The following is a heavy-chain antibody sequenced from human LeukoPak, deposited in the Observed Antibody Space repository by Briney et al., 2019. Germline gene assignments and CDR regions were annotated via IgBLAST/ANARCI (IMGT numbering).Heavy chain of an antibody. CDR2: IYYSGST. V-gene: IGHV4-30-4*01. CDR3: ARVSSILTGYHFDY. CDR1: GGSISSGDYY. J-gene: IGHJ4*02. D-gene: IGHD3-9*01. Sequence: SQTLSLTCTVSGGSISSGDYYWSWIRQPPGKGLEWIGYIYYSGSTYYNPSLKSRVTISVDTSKNQFSLKLSSVTAADTAVCYCARVSSILTGYHFDYWGQGTLVTVSS.